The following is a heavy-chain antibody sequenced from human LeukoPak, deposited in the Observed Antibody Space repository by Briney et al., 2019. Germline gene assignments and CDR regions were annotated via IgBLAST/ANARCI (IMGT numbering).Heavy chain of an antibody. CDR3: ATERLGIFEF. D-gene: IGHD3-3*01. Sequence: GGSLRLSCAASGFAFSSQAMGWVRQAPGKGLEWVSVISDSGGITYYADSVKGRFTISRDDAKNSVYLQMNNLRVDDTAVYYCATERLGIFEFWGQGSLVTVSS. CDR1: GFAFSSQA. J-gene: IGHJ4*02. V-gene: IGHV3-23*01. CDR2: ISDSGGIT.